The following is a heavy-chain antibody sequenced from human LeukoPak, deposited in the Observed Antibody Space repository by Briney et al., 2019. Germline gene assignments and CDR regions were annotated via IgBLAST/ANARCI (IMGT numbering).Heavy chain of an antibody. V-gene: IGHV1-2*04. CDR2: INPNSGGT. D-gene: IGHD1-26*01. CDR3: ARDPGVTWELPGGNYYFDY. J-gene: IGHJ4*02. Sequence: ASVKVSCKASGYTFTGYYMHWVRQAPGQGLEWMGWINPNSGGTNYAQKFQGWVTMTRDTSISTAYMELSRLRSDDTAVYYCARDPGVTWELPGGNYYFDYWGQGTLVTVS. CDR1: GYTFTGYY.